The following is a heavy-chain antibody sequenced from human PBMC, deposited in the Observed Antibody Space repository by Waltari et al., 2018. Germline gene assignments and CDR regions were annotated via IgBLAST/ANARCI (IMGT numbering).Heavy chain of an antibody. CDR3: ARSTSGYYSPFDS. Sequence: QVQLQESGPGLVKPSETLSLTCSVSGASIYSHHWSWIRQPPGKGLEWLGSFYYSGGPNYNPSLQGRVSISLHTSKNEVSLKLTSVTAADTAVYYCARSTSGYYSPFDSWGQGTLVTVSS. CDR1: GASIYSHH. V-gene: IGHV4-59*08. CDR2: FYYSGGP. D-gene: IGHD3-22*01. J-gene: IGHJ4*02.